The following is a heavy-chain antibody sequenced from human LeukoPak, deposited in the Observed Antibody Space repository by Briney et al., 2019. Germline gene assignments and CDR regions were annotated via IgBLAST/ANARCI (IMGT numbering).Heavy chain of an antibody. CDR3: ARGASDSSGYYYYDY. Sequence: GGSMRLSCAASGFSFKDYWMSWVRQAPGKGLEWVADITPDGSGKTYVDSVKGRFTISRDNAKQSLYLQMNSLRAEDTAVYYCARGASDSSGYYYYDYWGQGTLVTVSS. CDR1: GFSFKDYW. CDR2: ITPDGSGK. D-gene: IGHD3-22*01. J-gene: IGHJ4*02. V-gene: IGHV3-7*01.